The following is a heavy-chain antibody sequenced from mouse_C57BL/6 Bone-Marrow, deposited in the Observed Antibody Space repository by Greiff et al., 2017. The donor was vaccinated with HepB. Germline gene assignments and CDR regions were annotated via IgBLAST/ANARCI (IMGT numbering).Heavy chain of an antibody. CDR3: AREDWNYYGSSSYYYAMNY. V-gene: IGHV1-9*01. D-gene: IGHD1-1*01. Sequence: QVQLQQSGAELMKPGASVKLSCKATGYTFTGYWIEWVKQRPGHGLEWIGEILPGSGSTTYNEKFNGKATFTADPSSNTAYMQLSSLPTEESAIYYCAREDWNYYGSSSYYYAMNYWGQGTSITVSS. J-gene: IGHJ4*01. CDR2: ILPGSGST. CDR1: GYTFTGYW.